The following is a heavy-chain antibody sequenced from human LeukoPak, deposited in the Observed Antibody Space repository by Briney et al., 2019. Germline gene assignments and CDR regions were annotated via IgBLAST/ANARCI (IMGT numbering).Heavy chain of an antibody. CDR2: ISGSGGST. D-gene: IGHD3-22*01. CDR1: TFTFNTHW. V-gene: IGHV3-23*01. CDR3: AKIVASDYYDSSGYY. J-gene: IGHJ4*02. Sequence: GGSLRLSCAAATFTFNTHWMSWVRQAPGKGLEWVSAISGSGGSTYYTDSVKGRFTISRDNSKNTLYLQMNSLRAEDTAVYYCAKIVASDYYDSSGYYWGQGSLVTVSS.